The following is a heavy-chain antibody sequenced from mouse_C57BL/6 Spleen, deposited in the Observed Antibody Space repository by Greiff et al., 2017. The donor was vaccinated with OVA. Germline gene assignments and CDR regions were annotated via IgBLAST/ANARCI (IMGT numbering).Heavy chain of an antibody. CDR1: GYSITSGYY. CDR3: AREWGFDY. Sequence: ESGPGLVKPSPSLSLTCSVTGYSITSGYYWNWIRQFPGNKLEWMGYISYDGSTNYNPSLKNRFTITRDTSKNRFFLKFNAVTTEDTATYYCAREWGFDYWGQGTTLTVSS. CDR2: ISYDGST. J-gene: IGHJ2*01. V-gene: IGHV3-6*01.